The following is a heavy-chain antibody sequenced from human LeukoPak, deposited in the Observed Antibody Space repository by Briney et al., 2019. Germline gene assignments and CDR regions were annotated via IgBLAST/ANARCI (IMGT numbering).Heavy chain of an antibody. CDR1: GFTVSSNY. V-gene: IGHV3-66*01. Sequence: GGSLRLSCAASGFTVSSNYMSWVRQAPGKGLEWVSLIYRGGDTHYADSVKGRVTISRDNSKNTLYLQMNSLRAEDTAVYYCATRGRSSSGHGFSLDCWGQGTLVTVSS. D-gene: IGHD6-6*01. CDR2: IYRGGDT. CDR3: ATRGRSSSGHGFSLDC. J-gene: IGHJ4*02.